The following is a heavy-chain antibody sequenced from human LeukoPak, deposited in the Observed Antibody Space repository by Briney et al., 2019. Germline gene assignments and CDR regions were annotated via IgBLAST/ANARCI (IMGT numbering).Heavy chain of an antibody. CDR1: DYSISSGSY. D-gene: IGHD3-3*01. V-gene: IGHV4-38-2*02. J-gene: IGHJ4*02. CDR3: AGGAYDFWSGYYFDY. Sequence: SETLSLTCTVSDYSISSGSYWGWIRQPPGKGLEWIGSIYHSGSTYYNPSLKSRVTISVDTSKKQFSLTLSSVTAADTAVYYCAGGAYDFWSGYYFDYWGQGTLVTVSS. CDR2: IYHSGST.